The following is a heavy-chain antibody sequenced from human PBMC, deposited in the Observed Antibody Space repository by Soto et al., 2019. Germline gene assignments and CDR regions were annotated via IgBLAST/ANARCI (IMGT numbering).Heavy chain of an antibody. CDR2: IYPGDSQT. CDR1: GDSFTTYY. CDR3: ARTLRDYYFYYGMDV. V-gene: IGHV5-51*01. J-gene: IGHJ6*02. Sequence: GESLKISCEGSGDSFTTYYIAWVRQMPGKGLEWMGSIYPGDSQTIYSPSFQGQVTISADKSTNTAHLQWSSLKASDTAIYYCARTLRDYYFYYGMDVWGQGTKVTVSS. D-gene: IGHD3-9*01.